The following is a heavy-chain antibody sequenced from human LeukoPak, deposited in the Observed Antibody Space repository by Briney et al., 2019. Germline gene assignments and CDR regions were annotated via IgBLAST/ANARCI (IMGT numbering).Heavy chain of an antibody. CDR1: GFTFSSYW. CDR2: IKQDGSEK. D-gene: IGHD3-22*01. J-gene: IGHJ4*02. Sequence: PGGSLRLSCAASGFTFSSYWMSWVRQAPGKGLEWVANIKQDGSEKYYVDSVKGRFTISRDNAKNSLYLQMNSLRAEDTALYYCAKDVNYYDSSGYDYWGQGTLVTVSS. CDR3: AKDVNYYDSSGYDY. V-gene: IGHV3-7*03.